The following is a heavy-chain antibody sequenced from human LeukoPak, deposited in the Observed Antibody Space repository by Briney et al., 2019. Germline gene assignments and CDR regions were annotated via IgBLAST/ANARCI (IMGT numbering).Heavy chain of an antibody. CDR1: GGSISSSSYY. CDR2: IYYSGST. J-gene: IGHJ3*02. CDR3: ARHEKWLAYDAFDI. Sequence: SGTLSLTCTVSGGSISSSSYYWGWIRQPPGKGLEWIGSIYYSGSTYYNPSLKSRVTISVDTSKNQFSLKLSSVTAADTAVYYCARHEKWLAYDAFDIWGQGTMVTVSS. V-gene: IGHV4-39*01. D-gene: IGHD6-19*01.